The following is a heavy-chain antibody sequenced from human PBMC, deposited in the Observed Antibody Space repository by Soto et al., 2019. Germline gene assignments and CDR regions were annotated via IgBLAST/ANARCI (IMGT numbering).Heavy chain of an antibody. D-gene: IGHD6-19*01. CDR2: IDHSGST. J-gene: IGHJ4*02. Sequence: QVQLQESGPGLVKPSGTLSLTCAVSGGSISSTNWWNWVRQPPGKGLEWIGEIDHSGSTNYNPSLKSRVTMSVDKPKNQFSLKLSSVTAADMAVYYCVRDSGNGWKDYWGQGTLVTVSS. CDR1: GGSISSTNW. CDR3: VRDSGNGWKDY. V-gene: IGHV4-4*02.